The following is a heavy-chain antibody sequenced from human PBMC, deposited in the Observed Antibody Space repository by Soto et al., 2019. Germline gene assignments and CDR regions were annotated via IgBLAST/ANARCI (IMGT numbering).Heavy chain of an antibody. CDR1: GFAFSSYG. J-gene: IGHJ4*02. CDR2: ISYDGSLQ. CDR3: VAARGYGHASVPYS. V-gene: IGHV3-30*03. D-gene: IGHD6-6*01. Sequence: QAQLVESGGGVVQPGRSLRLSCAASGFAFSSYGMHWVRQAPGTGLEWVAVISYDGSLQHYADSVKGRFTISRDNSKNMVLLQISSLRADDTAVYYCVAARGYGHASVPYSWGQGTLVSVSS.